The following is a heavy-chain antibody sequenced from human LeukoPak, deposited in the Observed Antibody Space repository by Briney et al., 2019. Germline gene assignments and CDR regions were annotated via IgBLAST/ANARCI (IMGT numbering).Heavy chain of an antibody. J-gene: IGHJ4*02. CDR1: GGSISSYY. CDR2: IHTSGST. D-gene: IGHD3/OR15-3a*01. Sequence: SETLSLTCTFSGGSISSYYWSWIRQPAGKGLEWIGRIHTSGSTNYNPSLKSRVTMSVDTSKNQYSLKLSSVTAADTAVYYCARQTGSGLFILPGGQGTLVTVSS. CDR3: ARQTGSGLFILP. V-gene: IGHV4-4*07.